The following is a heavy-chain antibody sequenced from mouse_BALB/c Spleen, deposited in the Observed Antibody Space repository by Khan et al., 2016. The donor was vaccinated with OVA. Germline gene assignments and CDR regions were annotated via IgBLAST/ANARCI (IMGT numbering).Heavy chain of an antibody. CDR2: INTYTGEP. CDR1: GYTFTNYG. V-gene: IGHV9-3-1*01. Sequence: QIQLVQSGPELKKPGETVKISCKASGYTFTNYGMNWVKQTPGQGLKWMGWINTYTGEPTYVDDFKGRFAFSLETSASTAYLQINNLKNEDTATYFGASTPSFSYFMVYWGQGTSVTVSS. J-gene: IGHJ4*01. CDR3: ASTPSFSYFMVY.